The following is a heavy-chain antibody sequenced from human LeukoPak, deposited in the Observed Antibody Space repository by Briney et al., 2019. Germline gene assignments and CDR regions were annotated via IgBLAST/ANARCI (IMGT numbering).Heavy chain of an antibody. D-gene: IGHD4-23*01. CDR2: INHSGST. Sequence: SETLSLTCAVYGGSFSGYYWSWIRQPPGKGLEWIGEINHSGSTNYNPSLKSRVTISVDTSKNQFSLKLSSVTAADTAVYYCARFVSGNSGYYYYYMDVWAKGPRSPSP. V-gene: IGHV4-34*01. CDR1: GGSFSGYY. CDR3: ARFVSGNSGYYYYYMDV. J-gene: IGHJ6*03.